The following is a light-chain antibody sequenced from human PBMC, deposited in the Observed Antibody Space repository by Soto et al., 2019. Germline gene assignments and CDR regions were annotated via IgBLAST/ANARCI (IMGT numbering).Light chain of an antibody. CDR3: QHFRA. Sequence: EVVLTQSPGTLSFSPGERATLSCRASQSVSSSYVAWYQQKRGQAPRLLMYGASSRATGIPDRFSGSGSGTDFTLTISRLEPEDFVLYYCQHFRAFGQGTRLEIK. J-gene: IGKJ5*01. V-gene: IGKV3-20*01. CDR1: QSVSSSY. CDR2: GAS.